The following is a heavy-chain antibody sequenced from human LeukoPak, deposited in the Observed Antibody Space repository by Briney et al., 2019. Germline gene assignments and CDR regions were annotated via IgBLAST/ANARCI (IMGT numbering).Heavy chain of an antibody. CDR1: GFSFSANA. D-gene: IGHD6-6*01. CDR3: AKGLIAAPLMYYFDY. CDR2: ISGGGGST. J-gene: IGHJ4*02. Sequence: GGSLRLSCAASGFSFSANALTWVRQAPGKGLEWASAISGGGGSTYYADSVKGRFTISRDNSKNTLYLQMNGLRGEDTAVYYCAKGLIAAPLMYYFDYWGQGTLVTVSS. V-gene: IGHV3-23*01.